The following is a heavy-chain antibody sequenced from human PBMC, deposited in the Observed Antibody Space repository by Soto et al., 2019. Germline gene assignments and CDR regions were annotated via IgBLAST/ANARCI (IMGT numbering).Heavy chain of an antibody. V-gene: IGHV4-34*01. J-gene: IGHJ5*02. CDR1: GGSFSGYY. CDR3: ARVPQSLQQMRANWFDP. D-gene: IGHD4-4*01. Sequence: SETLSLTCAVYGGSFSGYYWSWIRQPPGKGLEWIGEINHSGSTNYNPSLKSRVTISVDTSKNQFSLKLSSVTAADTAVYYCARVPQSLQQMRANWFDPWGQGTLVTVSS. CDR2: INHSGST.